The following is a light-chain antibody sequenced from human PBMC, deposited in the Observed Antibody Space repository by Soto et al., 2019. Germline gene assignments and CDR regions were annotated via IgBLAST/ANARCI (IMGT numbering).Light chain of an antibody. CDR3: QQYDNLPIT. V-gene: IGKV1-33*01. Sequence: DIQMTQSPSSLSASVGDRVTITCQASQDISNYLNWYQQNPGKAPKLLIYDASNLETGVPSRFSGSGSRTDFTFTSSSLQPEDIATYYCQQYDNLPITFGQGTRLEIK. J-gene: IGKJ5*01. CDR1: QDISNY. CDR2: DAS.